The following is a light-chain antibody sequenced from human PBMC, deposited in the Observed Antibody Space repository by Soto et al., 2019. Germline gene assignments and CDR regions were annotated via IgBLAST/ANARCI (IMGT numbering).Light chain of an antibody. V-gene: IGKV1-39*01. CDR3: QQSYSTRYT. CDR1: QSISSY. J-gene: IGKJ2*01. Sequence: LHMTHSPSSLSASVEDRVTITCRASQSISSYLNWYQQKPGKAPKLLIYAASSLQSGVPSRFSGSGSGTDFTLTISSLQPEDFATYYCQQSYSTRYTFGQGTKVDI. CDR2: AAS.